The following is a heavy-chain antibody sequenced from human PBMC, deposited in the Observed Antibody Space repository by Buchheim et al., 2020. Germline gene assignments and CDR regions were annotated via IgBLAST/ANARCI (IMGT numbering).Heavy chain of an antibody. CDR2: IYPGDSYT. CDR3: ARRVRDSSGYNFDF. Sequence: EVQLVQSGAEVKRPGESLRISCQGSGYSFTGAYIAWVRQMPGKGLEWMGLIYPGDSYTKYSPSFEGLVTMSVDKSIGTPYLQWRSLRTSDTAIYYCARRVRDSSGYNFDFWGQGTL. V-gene: IGHV5-51*01. CDR1: GYSFTGAY. J-gene: IGHJ4*02. D-gene: IGHD5-24*01.